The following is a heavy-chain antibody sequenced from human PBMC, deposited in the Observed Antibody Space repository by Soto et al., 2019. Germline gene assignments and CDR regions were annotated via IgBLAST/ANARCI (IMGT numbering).Heavy chain of an antibody. CDR2: ISYDGSNK. Sequence: QVQLVESGGAVVQPGRSLRLSCAASGFTFSSYAIHWVRQAPGKGLEWVPVISYDGSNKYYAHSVKGRFTISRDNCKNTLSLKMNSLRAEDTAVYYCARDLVPWFGECFFDYWGQGTLVTVSS. D-gene: IGHD3-10*01. V-gene: IGHV3-30-3*01. CDR1: GFTFSSYA. CDR3: ARDLVPWFGECFFDY. J-gene: IGHJ4*02.